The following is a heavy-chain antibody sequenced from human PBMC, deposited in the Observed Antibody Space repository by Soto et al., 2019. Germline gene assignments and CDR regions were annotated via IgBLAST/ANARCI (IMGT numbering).Heavy chain of an antibody. CDR2: IYNSGST. J-gene: IGHJ4*02. CDR3: ARGRFDYIWGSPAPYLDY. V-gene: IGHV4-59*01. Sequence: LSLTCTVSGDSISTYYWSWIRQPPGKGLEWIGYIYNSGSTKYNPSLKSRVTISVDTSKNHFSLKLNSVTAADTAVYYCARGRFDYIWGSPAPYLDYWGQGALVTVSS. D-gene: IGHD3-16*01. CDR1: GDSISTYY.